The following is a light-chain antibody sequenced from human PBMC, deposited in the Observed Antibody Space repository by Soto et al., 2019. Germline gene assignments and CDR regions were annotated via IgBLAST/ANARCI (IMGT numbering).Light chain of an antibody. V-gene: IGLV2-14*01. CDR1: SSVVGGNNY. J-gene: IGLJ3*02. CDR3: PSYTGSTTVV. CDR2: DVS. Sequence: QSALTQPASVSGTPRQSITISCTGTSSVVGGNNYVSCFQQHPANAPKLMMYDVSNRPSGGSNRFSGSKSGNTALRTISVLQADDEADYYCPSYTGSTTVVFSGGTKVTVL.